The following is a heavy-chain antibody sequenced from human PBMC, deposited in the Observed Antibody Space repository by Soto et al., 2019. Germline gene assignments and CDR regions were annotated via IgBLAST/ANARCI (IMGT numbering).Heavy chain of an antibody. V-gene: IGHV1-2*02. CDR3: ARPAYCSSTSCYTEYFDYGMDV. J-gene: IGHJ6*02. D-gene: IGHD2-2*02. Sequence: ASVKVSCKASGYTFTGYYMHWVRQAPGQGLEWMGWINPNSGGTNYAQKFQGRVTMTRDTSISTAYMELSRLRSDDMAVYYCARPAYCSSTSCYTEYFDYGMDVWGRGTTVTVSS. CDR2: INPNSGGT. CDR1: GYTFTGYY.